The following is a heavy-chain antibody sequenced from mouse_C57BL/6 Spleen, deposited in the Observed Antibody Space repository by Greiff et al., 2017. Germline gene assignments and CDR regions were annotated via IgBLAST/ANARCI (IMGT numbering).Heavy chain of an antibody. D-gene: IGHD1-1*01. Sequence: EVQLQQSGPELVNPGASVKISCKASGYSFTDYNMNWVKQSNGKSLEWIGVINPNYGTTSYNQKFKGKATLTVDQSSSTAYMQLNSLTSEDSAVYYCARSTVVATRGAMDYWGQGTSVTVSS. J-gene: IGHJ4*01. V-gene: IGHV1-39*01. CDR1: GYSFTDYN. CDR3: ARSTVVATRGAMDY. CDR2: INPNYGTT.